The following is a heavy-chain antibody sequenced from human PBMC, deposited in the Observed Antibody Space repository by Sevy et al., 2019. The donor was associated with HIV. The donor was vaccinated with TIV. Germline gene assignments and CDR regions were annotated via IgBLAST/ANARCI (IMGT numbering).Heavy chain of an antibody. CDR2: IYTSGST. J-gene: IGHJ4*02. D-gene: IGHD6-6*01. Sequence: SETLSLTCTVSGGSLSNYFWSWIRQPPGKRLEWIAYIYTSGSTNYNPSLKSRVSISIDTSKNQFSLKLRSVSAADTAVYYCARESIGATGDFDYWGQGTLVTVSS. CDR3: ARESIGATGDFDY. V-gene: IGHV4-59*01. CDR1: GGSLSNYF.